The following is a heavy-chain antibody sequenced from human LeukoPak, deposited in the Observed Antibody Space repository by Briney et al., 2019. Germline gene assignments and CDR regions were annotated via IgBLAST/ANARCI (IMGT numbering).Heavy chain of an antibody. V-gene: IGHV3-30-3*01. CDR3: ARGLQLVYLYFDY. Sequence: PGGSLRLSCAASGFTFSSYAMHWVRQAPGKGLEWVAVISYDGSNKYYADSVKGRFTISRDNSKNTLYLQMNSLRAEDTAVCYCARGLQLVYLYFDYWGQGTLVTVSS. CDR2: ISYDGSNK. J-gene: IGHJ4*02. CDR1: GFTFSSYA. D-gene: IGHD6-6*01.